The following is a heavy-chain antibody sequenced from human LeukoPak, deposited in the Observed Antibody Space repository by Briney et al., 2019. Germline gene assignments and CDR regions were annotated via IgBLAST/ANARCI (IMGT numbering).Heavy chain of an antibody. CDR1: GFMFDDYG. V-gene: IGHV3-20*04. D-gene: IGHD3/OR15-3a*01. CDR2: INWNGGNT. Sequence: PGGSLRLSCAASGFMFDDYGMSWVRQAPGKGLEWVSGINWNGGNTGYADSVKGRFTISRDNAKNSLYLQMNSPRAEDTAVYYCARDDFDRTAFDIWGQGTMVTVSS. CDR3: ARDDFDRTAFDI. J-gene: IGHJ3*02.